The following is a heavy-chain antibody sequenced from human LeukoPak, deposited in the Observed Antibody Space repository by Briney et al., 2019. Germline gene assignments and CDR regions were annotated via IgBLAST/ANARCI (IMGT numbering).Heavy chain of an antibody. D-gene: IGHD5-24*01. V-gene: IGHV3-53*01. Sequence: GGSLRLSCAASGFTVSSNYMSWVRQAPGKGLEWVSVIYSGGSTYYADSVKGRFTISRDNSKNTLYLQMNSLRAEDTAVYYCARVRYNHRGFDYWGQGTLVTVSS. CDR1: GFTVSSNY. CDR2: IYSGGST. CDR3: ARVRYNHRGFDY. J-gene: IGHJ4*02.